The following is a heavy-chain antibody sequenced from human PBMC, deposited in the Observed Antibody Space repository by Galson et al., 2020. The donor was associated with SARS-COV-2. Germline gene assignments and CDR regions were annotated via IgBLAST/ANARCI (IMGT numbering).Heavy chain of an antibody. CDR1: GFTFSIYG. CDR2: ISYDGSNK. D-gene: IGHD3-3*01. Sequence: GESLKISCAASGFTFSIYGMHWVRQAPGKGLEWVAVISYDGSNKYYADSVKGRFTISRDNAKNSLYLQMNSLRAEDTAVYYCARVHYDFWSGYSGYWGQGTLVTVSS. J-gene: IGHJ4*02. CDR3: ARVHYDFWSGYSGY. V-gene: IGHV3-30*03.